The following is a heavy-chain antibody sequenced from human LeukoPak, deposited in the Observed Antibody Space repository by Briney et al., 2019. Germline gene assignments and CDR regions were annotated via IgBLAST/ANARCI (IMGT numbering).Heavy chain of an antibody. V-gene: IGHV1-46*01. CDR3: ARVSDETGSDY. CDR2: ISPSGGSS. J-gene: IGHJ4*02. Sequence: ASVKVSCKASGYTFTDYYIHWVRQAPGQGLEWMGMISPSGGSSSYAQKFQGRVTMTRDKSTSAVYMELSRLRSEDTAVYYCARVSDETGSDYWGQGTLVTVSS. CDR1: GYTFTDYY.